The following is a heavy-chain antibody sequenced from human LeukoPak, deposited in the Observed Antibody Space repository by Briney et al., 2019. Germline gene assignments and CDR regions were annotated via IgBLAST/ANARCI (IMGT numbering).Heavy chain of an antibody. J-gene: IGHJ4*02. CDR2: IYYSGST. Sequence: GSLKLSCAASGFSFGASAMHWVRQAPGKGLEWIGYIYYSGSTNYNPSLKSRVTISVDTSKNQFSLKLSSVTAADTAVYYCARQGAGVPFDYWGRGTLVTVSS. CDR3: ARQGAGVPFDY. CDR1: GFSFGASA. V-gene: IGHV4-59*08. D-gene: IGHD3-10*01.